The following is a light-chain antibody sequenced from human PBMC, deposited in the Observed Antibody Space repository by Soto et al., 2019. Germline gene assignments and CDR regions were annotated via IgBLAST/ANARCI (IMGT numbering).Light chain of an antibody. Sequence: EIVLTQSPGSLSLSLGERATLSCRASQRVDSAFFAWYQQKPGQPPRLLMYGASRRATGIPDRFSGSGSGTDFTPTISRLEPEDFAVYYCPQYAISLTFGQGTKAEI. J-gene: IGKJ1*01. CDR3: PQYAISLT. V-gene: IGKV3-20*01. CDR1: QRVDSAF. CDR2: GAS.